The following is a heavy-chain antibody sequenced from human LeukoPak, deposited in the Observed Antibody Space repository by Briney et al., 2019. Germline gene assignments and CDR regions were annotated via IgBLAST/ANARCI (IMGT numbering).Heavy chain of an antibody. CDR2: MNPNSGNT. V-gene: IGHV1-8*03. J-gene: IGHJ3*02. CDR3: ARGQLGLWFGESPSSFDI. D-gene: IGHD3-10*01. CDR1: GYTFTSYD. Sequence: ASVKVSCKASGYTFTSYDINWVRQATGQGLEWMGWMNPNSGNTGYAQKFQGRVTITRNTSISTAYMELSSLRSEDTAVYYCARGQLGLWFGESPSSFDIWGQGTMVTVSS.